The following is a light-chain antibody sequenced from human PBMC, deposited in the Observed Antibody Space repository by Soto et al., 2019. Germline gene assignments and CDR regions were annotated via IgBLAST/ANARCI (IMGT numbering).Light chain of an antibody. CDR2: KAS. Sequence: DIQMTQSPSTLSASVEDRVTIICRAIQSISSWLAWFQKKPGKAPKLLIYKASSLESGVQLRFRGSGSGTAFTLTISSLHPDDFATYYCQQYHSYPITFGGGNKVEIK. V-gene: IGKV1-5*03. CDR1: QSISSW. J-gene: IGKJ4*01. CDR3: QQYHSYPIT.